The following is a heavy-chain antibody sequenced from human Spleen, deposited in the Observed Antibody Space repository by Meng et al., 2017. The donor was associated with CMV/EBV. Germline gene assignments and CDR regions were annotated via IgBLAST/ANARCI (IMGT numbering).Heavy chain of an antibody. Sequence: GSLRLSCTVSGGSISSSSYYWGWIRQPPGKGLEWIGEINHSGSTNYNPSLKSRATISVDTSKNQFSLKLSSVTAADTAVYYCARAGANYDFWSGSNAYYFDYWGQGTLVTVSS. D-gene: IGHD3-3*01. J-gene: IGHJ4*02. V-gene: IGHV4-39*07. CDR2: INHSGST. CDR3: ARAGANYDFWSGSNAYYFDY. CDR1: GGSISSSSYY.